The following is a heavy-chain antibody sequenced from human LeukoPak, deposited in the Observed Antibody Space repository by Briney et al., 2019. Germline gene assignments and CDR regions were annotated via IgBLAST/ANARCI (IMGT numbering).Heavy chain of an antibody. CDR3: ARDAYRDRYFDY. D-gene: IGHD4-11*01. CDR2: ISAYNGNT. V-gene: IGHV1-18*01. J-gene: IGHJ4*02. CDR1: GYTFTSYG. Sequence: ASVKVSCKASGYTFTSYGISWVRQAPGQGLEWMGWISAYNGNTNYAQKLQGRVTITRNTSISTAYMELSSLRSEDTAVYYCARDAYRDRYFDYWGQGTLVTVSS.